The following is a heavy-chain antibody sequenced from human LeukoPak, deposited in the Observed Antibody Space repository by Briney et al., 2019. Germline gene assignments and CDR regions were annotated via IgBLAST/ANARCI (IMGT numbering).Heavy chain of an antibody. J-gene: IGHJ3*02. Sequence: SETLSLTCTVSGGSISSSSYFWGWIRQPPGKGPEWIGSFSSSGTTYYNPALKSRVTISVDTSKNQFSLKVSSVTAEDTAVYYCARWGPGISGDAFDIWGQGTMVTVSS. V-gene: IGHV4-39*07. CDR3: ARWGPGISGDAFDI. CDR2: FSSSGTT. D-gene: IGHD6-13*01. CDR1: GGSISSSSYF.